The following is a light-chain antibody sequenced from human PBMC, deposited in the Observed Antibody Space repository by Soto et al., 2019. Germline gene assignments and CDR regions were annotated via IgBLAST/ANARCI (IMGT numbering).Light chain of an antibody. CDR2: AAS. CDR1: QSISSY. CDR3: QKYNSAAYT. Sequence: DIQMTQSPSSLSASVGDRVTITCRASQSISSYLNWYQQKPGKAPKLLIYAASSLQSGVPSRFSGSGSGTDFTLTISSLQPEDVATYYCQKYNSAAYTFGQGTKLEIK. V-gene: IGKV1-39*01. J-gene: IGKJ2*01.